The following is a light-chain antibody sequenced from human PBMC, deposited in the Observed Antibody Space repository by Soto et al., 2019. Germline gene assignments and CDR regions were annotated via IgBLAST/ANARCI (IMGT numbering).Light chain of an antibody. CDR3: QHYTNWPPIT. CDR1: QSIGSS. V-gene: IGKV3-15*01. Sequence: IVMTQSPVTLSVSPGERVSLSCRASQSIGSSLAWYQQKRGQAPRLLIYGASTRATGIPGRFSGRGSGTEFILTISGLQSEDFAVYYCQHYTNWPPITFGQGTRLEIK. CDR2: GAS. J-gene: IGKJ5*01.